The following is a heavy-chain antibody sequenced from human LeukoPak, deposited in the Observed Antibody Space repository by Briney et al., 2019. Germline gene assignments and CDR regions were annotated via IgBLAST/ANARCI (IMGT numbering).Heavy chain of an antibody. Sequence: GGSLRLSCAASGFTFSDYYMSWIRQAPGKGLEWLSYISGSSSIIYYADSLKSRFTISRDNAKNSLYLQMNTLRAEDTAVYYCARGQGYLDLWGRGTLVTVSS. J-gene: IGHJ2*01. CDR1: GFTFSDYY. V-gene: IGHV3-11*01. CDR2: ISGSSSII. CDR3: ARGQGYLDL.